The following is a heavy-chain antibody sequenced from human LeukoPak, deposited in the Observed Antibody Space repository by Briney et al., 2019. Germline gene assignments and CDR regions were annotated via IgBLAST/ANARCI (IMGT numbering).Heavy chain of an antibody. V-gene: IGHV4-59*06. CDR2: IYYSGST. J-gene: IGHJ4*02. CDR3: ARGSNGDQPFDY. Sequence: SETLSLTCTVSGGSISGYYWSWVRQPAGNGLEWIGYIYYSGSTYYNPSLKSRVTISVDTSKNQLSLKLSSVTAADTAVYYCARGSNGDQPFDYWGQGTLVTVSS. CDR1: GGSISGYY. D-gene: IGHD4-17*01.